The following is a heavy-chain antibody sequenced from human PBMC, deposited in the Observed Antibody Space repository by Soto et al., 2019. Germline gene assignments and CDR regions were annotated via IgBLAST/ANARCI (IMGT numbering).Heavy chain of an antibody. V-gene: IGHV3-23*01. CDR2: ISGIGGST. CDR3: AKRINGDYYDYGMDV. Sequence: LRLSFAASGFTFSSSAMSWVRQAPWKVLEWVSAISGIGGSTYYADSVKGRFTISRDNSKNTLYLQMNSLRAEDTAVYYCAKRINGDYYDYGMDVWGQGTTVAVSS. J-gene: IGHJ6*02. D-gene: IGHD3-10*01. CDR1: GFTFSSSA.